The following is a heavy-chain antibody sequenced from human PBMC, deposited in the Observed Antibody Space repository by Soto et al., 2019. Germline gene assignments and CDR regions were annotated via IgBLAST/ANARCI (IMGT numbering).Heavy chain of an antibody. D-gene: IGHD6-13*01. J-gene: IGHJ4*02. Sequence: SETLSLTCTVSGDSMSSYYWSWIRQPPGKGLEWIGYVYYSGSTNYNPSLKSRVTISIDTSKNQFSLKLRSVTPADTAVYYCARHYSSAWYKVDSWGQGTLVTVPS. V-gene: IGHV4-59*01. CDR1: GDSMSSYY. CDR2: VYYSGST. CDR3: ARHYSSAWYKVDS.